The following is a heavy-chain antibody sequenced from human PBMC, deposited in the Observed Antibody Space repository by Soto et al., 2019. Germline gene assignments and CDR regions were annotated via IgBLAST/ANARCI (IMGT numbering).Heavy chain of an antibody. V-gene: IGHV1-18*01. J-gene: IGHJ4*02. CDR2: ISAHNGNT. CDR1: DYTFTCYG. D-gene: IGHD1-1*01. Sequence: QVHLEQSGAEVKKPGASVKVSCKASDYTFTCYGITWARQAPGQGLEWMGWISAHNGNTDYAQKLQGRVIVTRDTSTSTAYMELRSLRSDDTAVYYCARGRYGDYWGQGALVTVFS. CDR3: ARGRYGDY.